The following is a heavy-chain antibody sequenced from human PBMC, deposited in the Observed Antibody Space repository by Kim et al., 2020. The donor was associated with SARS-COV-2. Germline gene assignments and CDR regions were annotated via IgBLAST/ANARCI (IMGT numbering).Heavy chain of an antibody. D-gene: IGHD2-15*01. CDR1: GFNFTNYG. CDR2: VSYEGRNT. CDR3: VKEAAFTTVVVDYDFDY. V-gene: IGHV3-30*18. J-gene: IGHJ4*02. Sequence: GGSLSLSCVASGFNFTNYGMHWVRQAPGKGLEWVGIVSYEGRNTYYAGSVKGRFAISRDNSKNTLYLQMNSLKTEDTARYFCVKEAAFTTVVVDYDFDYWGQGTLVTVSS.